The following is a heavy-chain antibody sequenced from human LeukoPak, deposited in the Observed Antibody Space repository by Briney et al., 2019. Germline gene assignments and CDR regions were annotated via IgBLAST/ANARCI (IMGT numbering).Heavy chain of an antibody. CDR1: GYTFTSYY. D-gene: IGHD5-18*01. Sequence: ASVKLSCKASGYTFTSYYMHWVRQAPGQGLEWMGIINPSGGSTSYAQKFQGRVTMTRDTSTSTVYMELSSLRSEDTAVYYCARDRDTAMVTLGGTFDYWGQGTLVTVSS. V-gene: IGHV1-46*01. J-gene: IGHJ4*02. CDR2: INPSGGST. CDR3: ARDRDTAMVTLGGTFDY.